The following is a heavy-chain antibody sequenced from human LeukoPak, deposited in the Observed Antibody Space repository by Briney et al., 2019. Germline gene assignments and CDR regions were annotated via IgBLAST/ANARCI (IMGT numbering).Heavy chain of an antibody. Sequence: GGPLTLSCAASGFTFSRYAVRWLPHARGEALECLSAISGSGGSTYYEDSVKGRFTISRDNSKNTLHLQMNSLRAEDTAVYYCAKGHYYDSSGYYYAYYFDYWGQGTLVTVSS. CDR3: AKGHYYDSSGYYYAYYFDY. CDR2: ISGSGGST. CDR1: GFTFSRYA. V-gene: IGHV3-23*01. D-gene: IGHD3-22*01. J-gene: IGHJ4*02.